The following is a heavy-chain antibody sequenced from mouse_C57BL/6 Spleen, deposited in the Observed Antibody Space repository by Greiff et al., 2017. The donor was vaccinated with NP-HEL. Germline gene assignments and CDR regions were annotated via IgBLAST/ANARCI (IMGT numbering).Heavy chain of an antibody. J-gene: IGHJ4*01. D-gene: IGHD2-3*01. CDR2: ISSGSSTI. V-gene: IGHV5-17*01. CDR1: GFTFSDYG. CDR3: ARTVYDGYGGYYYAMDY. Sequence: VQLQQSGGGLVKPGGSLKLSCAASGFTFSDYGMHWVRQAPEKGLEWVAYISSGSSTIYYADTVKGRFTISRDNAKNTLFLQMTSLRSEDTAMYYCARTVYDGYGGYYYAMDYWGQGTSVTVSS.